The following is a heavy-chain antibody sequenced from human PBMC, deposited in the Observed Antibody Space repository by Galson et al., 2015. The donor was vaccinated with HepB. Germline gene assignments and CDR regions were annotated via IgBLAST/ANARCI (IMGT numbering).Heavy chain of an antibody. CDR3: ARATPDRNYGMDV. CDR2: INPNSGGT. V-gene: IGHV1-2*04. CDR1: GYTFTGYY. Sequence: SVKVSCKVSGYTFTGYYMHWVRQAPGQGLEWMGWINPNSGGTNYAQKFQGWVTMTRDTSISTAYMELSRLRSDDTAVYYCARATPDRNYGMDVWGQGITVTVSS. D-gene: IGHD4-23*01. J-gene: IGHJ6*02.